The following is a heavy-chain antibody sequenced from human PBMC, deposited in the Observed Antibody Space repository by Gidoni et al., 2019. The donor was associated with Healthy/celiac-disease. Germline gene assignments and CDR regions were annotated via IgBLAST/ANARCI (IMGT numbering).Heavy chain of an antibody. J-gene: IGHJ4*02. V-gene: IGHV4-34*01. Sequence: QVQLQQWCAGLIKPSETLSLTCAVYGASFSGYYWSWIRQPPGKGLEWIGEINHSGHTNYNPSLKSRVTISVDTPKNQFSLKLSSVTAADTAVYYCARGCYEGADRFDYWGQGTLVTVSS. CDR1: GASFSGYY. D-gene: IGHD5-12*01. CDR2: INHSGHT. CDR3: ARGCYEGADRFDY.